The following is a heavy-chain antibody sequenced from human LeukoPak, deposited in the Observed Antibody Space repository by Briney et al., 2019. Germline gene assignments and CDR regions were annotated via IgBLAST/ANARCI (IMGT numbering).Heavy chain of an antibody. D-gene: IGHD3-22*01. V-gene: IGHV3-23*01. CDR3: AKDSRGYNRPFDH. Sequence: PGRSLRLSCAASGSTFTNYAMSWVRQAPGKGLEWVSGASGGGGSTYYADSVKGRFTISTDNSKNTLYLQMDSLRADDTAVYYCAKDSRGYNRPFDHWGQGTLVTVSS. J-gene: IGHJ4*02. CDR2: ASGGGGST. CDR1: GSTFTNYA.